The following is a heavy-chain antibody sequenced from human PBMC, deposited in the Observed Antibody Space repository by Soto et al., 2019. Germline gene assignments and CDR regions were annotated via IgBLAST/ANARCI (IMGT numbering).Heavy chain of an antibody. CDR2: IYYSGST. CDR1: GGSISSGGYY. D-gene: IGHD6-6*01. Sequence: LSLTCTVSGGSISSGGYYWSWIRQHPGKGLEWIGYIYYSGSTYYNPSLKSRVTISVDTSKNQFSLKLSSVTAADTAVYYCARDRSSSSEGGYYYYYGMDVWGQGTTVTVSS. J-gene: IGHJ6*02. CDR3: ARDRSSSSEGGYYYYYGMDV. V-gene: IGHV4-31*03.